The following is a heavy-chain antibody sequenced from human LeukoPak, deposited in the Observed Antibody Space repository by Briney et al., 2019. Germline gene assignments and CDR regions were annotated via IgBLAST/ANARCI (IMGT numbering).Heavy chain of an antibody. CDR1: GGSISTYY. Sequence: SETLSLTCTVSGGSISTYYWNWIRQPPGKGLEWIGYVYHSGSTDYNPSLKSRVTISVDTSKNQFSLKLSSVTAADTAVYYCARGRYWDPLDSWGQGTLVTVSS. J-gene: IGHJ4*02. CDR3: ARGRYWDPLDS. V-gene: IGHV4-59*01. CDR2: VYHSGST. D-gene: IGHD2-15*01.